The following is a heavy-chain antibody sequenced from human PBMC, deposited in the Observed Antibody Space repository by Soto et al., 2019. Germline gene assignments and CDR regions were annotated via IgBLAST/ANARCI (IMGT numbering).Heavy chain of an antibody. Sequence: GGSLRLCCAASGLTFCSYAMSWVRQAPGKGLEWVSAISGSGGSTYCADSVKGRFTISRDNSKNTLYLQMNSLRAEDTAVYYCAKDVDVEEDRQQLSDFDYWGQGTLVTVSS. CDR3: AKDVDVEEDRQQLSDFDY. V-gene: IGHV3-23*01. CDR2: ISGSGGST. D-gene: IGHD6-13*01. J-gene: IGHJ4*02. CDR1: GLTFCSYA.